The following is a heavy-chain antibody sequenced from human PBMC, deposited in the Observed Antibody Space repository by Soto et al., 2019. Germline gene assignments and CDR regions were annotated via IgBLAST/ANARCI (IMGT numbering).Heavy chain of an antibody. Sequence: GGSLRLSCAASGFTFSSYAMSWVRQAPGKGLEWVSAISGSGGSTYYAYSVKGRFTISRYNSKNTLFLQMNSLRAEDKAVYYCAKKVGYCSGGSCYDRSHFDYWGQGTLVTVSS. CDR1: GFTFSSYA. D-gene: IGHD2-15*01. CDR3: AKKVGYCSGGSCYDRSHFDY. CDR2: ISGSGGST. V-gene: IGHV3-23*01. J-gene: IGHJ4*02.